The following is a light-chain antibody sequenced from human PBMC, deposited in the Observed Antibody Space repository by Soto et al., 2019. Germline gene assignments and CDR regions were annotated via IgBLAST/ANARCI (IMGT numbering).Light chain of an antibody. Sequence: EIVLTQSPGTLSLSPGERATLSCRASQSVTGSYLSWYQQRPGQAPRLLMYRASSRATAIPDRFSVSWSGTDFTLTISRLVPEDFAVYYCQQYGSSPRTFGGGTKVESK. J-gene: IGKJ4*01. CDR2: RAS. V-gene: IGKV3-20*01. CDR1: QSVTGSY. CDR3: QQYGSSPRT.